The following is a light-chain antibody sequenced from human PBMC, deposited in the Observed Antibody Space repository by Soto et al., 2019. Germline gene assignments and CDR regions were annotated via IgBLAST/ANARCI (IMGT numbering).Light chain of an antibody. CDR2: VES. J-gene: IGKJ1*01. Sequence: DIKMTQSPSSLSASVGDRVTITCRASQGISNYLAWYQQQPGKVPKLLIYVESTLQSWVPSRFSGSGSGTDFTLTISILQPEDVATYYCQKYNSAPWTFGQGTKQEIK. CDR3: QKYNSAPWT. V-gene: IGKV1-27*01. CDR1: QGISNY.